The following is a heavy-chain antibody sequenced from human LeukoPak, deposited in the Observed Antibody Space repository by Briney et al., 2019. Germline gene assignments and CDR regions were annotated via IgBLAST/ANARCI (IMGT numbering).Heavy chain of an antibody. CDR1: GFTFSTYG. V-gene: IGHV3-23*01. Sequence: PGGSLRLSCAASGFTFSTYGLTWVRQPPGKGLEWVSLINSADNTYYADSVKGRFTISRDNSMNTLYLQMNSLSADDTAVYYCARRSASRSFFDYWGQGSLVTVSS. J-gene: IGHJ4*02. CDR3: ARRSASRSFFDY. D-gene: IGHD3-10*01. CDR2: INSADNT.